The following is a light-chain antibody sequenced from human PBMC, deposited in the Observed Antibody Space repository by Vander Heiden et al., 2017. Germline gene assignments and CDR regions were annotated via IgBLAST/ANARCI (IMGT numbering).Light chain of an antibody. J-gene: IGLJ1*01. Sequence: QSALTQPASVSGSPGQSITISCTGTSGDVGSYNLVSWYQQYPGKAPKLMIYEVHRRPSGVSNLFSGSKSGNTASLTISGLQAEDEAYYYCCSYAGSGTYVFGTGTKVTVL. CDR2: EVH. V-gene: IGLV2-23*02. CDR1: SGDVGSYNL. CDR3: CSYAGSGTYV.